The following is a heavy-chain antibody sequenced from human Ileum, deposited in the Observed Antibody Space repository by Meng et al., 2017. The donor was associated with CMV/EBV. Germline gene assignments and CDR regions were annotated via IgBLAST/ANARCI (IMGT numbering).Heavy chain of an antibody. CDR1: GFTFSSCA. Sequence: GESLKISCAASGFTFSSCAMHWVRQTPGKGLQWVAVISNDANIKYYADSVKGRFTISRDNSENTVYLQMNSLRIEDTAVYYCAFPGPLYHYYDVDVWGQGTAVTVSS. J-gene: IGHJ6*02. V-gene: IGHV3-30-3*01. CDR2: ISNDANIK. CDR3: AFPGPLYHYYDVDV.